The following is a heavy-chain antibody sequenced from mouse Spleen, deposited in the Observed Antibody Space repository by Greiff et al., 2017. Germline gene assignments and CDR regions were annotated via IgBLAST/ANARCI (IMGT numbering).Heavy chain of an antibody. CDR3: ARDGSSRYYAMDY. V-gene: IGHV1-80*01. J-gene: IGHJ4*01. Sequence: QVQLQQSGAELVKPGASVKISCKASGYAFSSYWMNWVKQRPGKGLEWIGQIYPGDGDTNYNGKFKGKATLTADKSSSTAYMQLSSLTSEDSAVYFCARDGSSRYYAMDYWGQGTSVTVSS. D-gene: IGHD1-1*01. CDR2: IYPGDGDT. CDR1: GYAFSSYW.